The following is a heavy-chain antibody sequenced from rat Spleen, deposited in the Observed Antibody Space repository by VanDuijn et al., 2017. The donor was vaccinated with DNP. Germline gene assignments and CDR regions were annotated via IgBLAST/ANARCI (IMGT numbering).Heavy chain of an antibody. CDR3: ATGVPFDY. CDR1: GFTFTDFY. CDR2: IRNKANGYTT. J-gene: IGHJ2*01. V-gene: IGHV7-7*01. Sequence: EVKLLESGGGLVQPGGSMRLSCAASGFTFTDFYMHWIRQSAGTAPAWLGFIRNKANGYTTEYSPSVKGRFTISRDNAKSTLYLQMDSLRSEEMATYYCATGVPFDYWGQGVMVTVSS.